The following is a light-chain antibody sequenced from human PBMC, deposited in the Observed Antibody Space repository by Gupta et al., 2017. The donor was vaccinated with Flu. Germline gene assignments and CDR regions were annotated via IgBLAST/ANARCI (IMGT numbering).Light chain of an antibody. J-gene: IGKJ3*01. CDR1: QGVSRNF. CDR3: QLFGSIPFP. Sequence: SPGDRATLSCRASQGVSRNFLAWYQQRPGQAPRLLMSGASHRATGIPDRFSGSGSGTDFTLTISRLEPDDVAVYYCQLFGSIPFPFGPGT. V-gene: IGKV3-20*01. CDR2: GAS.